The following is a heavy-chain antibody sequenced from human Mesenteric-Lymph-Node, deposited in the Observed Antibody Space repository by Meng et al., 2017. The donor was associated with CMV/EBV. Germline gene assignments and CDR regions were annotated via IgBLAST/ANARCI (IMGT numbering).Heavy chain of an antibody. Sequence: HLQESGPGLVKPSETLTLSCIVSGDSISNSTYYWLWIRQPPGKGLEWIGSVHHSGTTYYNPSLKGRLTISVDTSANLFSLRLTTVTAADTATYYCARRGNYDSDYSEYWGQGTLVTVSS. CDR1: GDSISNSTYY. CDR3: ARRGNYDSDYSEY. J-gene: IGHJ4*02. CDR2: VHHSGTT. D-gene: IGHD3-22*01. V-gene: IGHV4-39*01.